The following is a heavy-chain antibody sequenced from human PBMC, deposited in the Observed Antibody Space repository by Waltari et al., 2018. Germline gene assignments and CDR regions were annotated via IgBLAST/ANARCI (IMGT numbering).Heavy chain of an antibody. J-gene: IGHJ1*01. CDR1: GFSFTDAW. V-gene: IGHV3-15*01. Sequence: EEQLVESGGGLVKPGGSLRLSCAASGFSFTDAWMSWVRQAPGKGLEWVARLKSRTAGGTIEYIESVKGRFTISRDDSKNTLYLQMNSLTTEDTAVYFCTTTLIWGQGTLVTVSS. CDR2: LKSRTAGGTI. CDR3: TTTLI.